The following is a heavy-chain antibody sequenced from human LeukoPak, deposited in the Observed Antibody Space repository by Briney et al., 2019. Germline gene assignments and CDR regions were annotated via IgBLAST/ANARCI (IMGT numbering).Heavy chain of an antibody. J-gene: IGHJ4*02. D-gene: IGHD5-24*01. CDR3: AKSGYNRFDY. CDR2: ITSSSSYI. V-gene: IGHV3-21*04. CDR1: GFTFSSYE. Sequence: GGSLRLSCAASGFTFSSYEMNWVRQAPGKGLEWVSSITSSSSYIYYADSVKGRFTISRDNSKNTLYLQMNSLRADDTAVYYCAKSGYNRFDYWGQGTLVTVSS.